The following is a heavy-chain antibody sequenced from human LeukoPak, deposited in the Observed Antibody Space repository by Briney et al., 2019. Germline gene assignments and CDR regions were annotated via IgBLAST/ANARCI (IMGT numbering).Heavy chain of an antibody. CDR2: IWYDGSNK. V-gene: IGHV3-33*01. D-gene: IGHD3-10*01. CDR1: GFTFSSYG. CDR3: ARASYGAESPGPFYYGVDV. Sequence: GGSLRLSCAASGFTFSSYGMHWVRQAPGKGLEWVAVIWYDGSNKYYADSVKGRFTISRDNSKNTLYLQMNSLRAEDTAVYYCARASYGAESPGPFYYGVDVWGQGTTVTVSS. J-gene: IGHJ6*02.